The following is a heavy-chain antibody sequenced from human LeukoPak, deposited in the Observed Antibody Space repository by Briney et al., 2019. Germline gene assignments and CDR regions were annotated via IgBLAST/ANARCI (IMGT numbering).Heavy chain of an antibody. CDR1: GFTFSSYW. CDR2: IKQDGSEK. J-gene: IGHJ4*02. CDR3: AREYAAGPYDY. V-gene: IGHV3-7*01. D-gene: IGHD2-8*01. Sequence: GGSLRLSCAASGFTFSSYWMSLVRQAPGKGLEWVANIKQDGSEKYYVDSVKGRFTISRDNAKNSLYLQMNSLRAEDTAVYYCAREYAAGPYDYWGQGTLVTVSS.